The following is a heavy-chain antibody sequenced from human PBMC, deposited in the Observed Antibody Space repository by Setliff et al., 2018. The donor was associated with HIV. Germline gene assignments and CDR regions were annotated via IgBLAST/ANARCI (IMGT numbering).Heavy chain of an antibody. CDR3: AKDGINSGAYPPYYFDY. CDR2: ITSSGSTI. CDR1: GFTFSTYE. V-gene: IGHV3-48*03. D-gene: IGHD1-26*01. Sequence: LRLSCAASGFTFSTYEMNWVRQAPGKGPEWVSYITSSGSTIYYADSVKGRFTTSRDNSKNTLYLQMNRLRVEDTATYYCAKDGINSGAYPPYYFDYWGQGTLVTVSS. J-gene: IGHJ4*02.